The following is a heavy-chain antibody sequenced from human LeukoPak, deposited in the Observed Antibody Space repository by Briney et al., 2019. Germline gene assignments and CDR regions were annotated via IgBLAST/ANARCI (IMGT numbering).Heavy chain of an antibody. CDR2: IYYSGGT. Sequence: SETLSLTCTVSGDSISSSFWNWIRQPPGQRLEWIGNIYYSGGTNYNPALKSRVTFSVDTTKNQVSLKLSSATAADTAVYYCARGALGAHPVDYWGQGTLVIVSS. CDR1: GDSISSSF. V-gene: IGHV4-59*01. CDR3: ARGALGAHPVDY. J-gene: IGHJ4*02. D-gene: IGHD1-26*01.